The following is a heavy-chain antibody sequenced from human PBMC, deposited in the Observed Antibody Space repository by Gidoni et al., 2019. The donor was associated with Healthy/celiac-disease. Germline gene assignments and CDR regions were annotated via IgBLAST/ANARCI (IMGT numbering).Heavy chain of an antibody. CDR1: GGSISSGSYY. J-gene: IGHJ5*02. D-gene: IGHD6-13*01. V-gene: IGHV4-61*02. CDR3: ARDRPGGIPFDP. CDR2: IYTSGST. Sequence: QVQLQESGPGLVKPSQTLSLTCTVSGGSISSGSYYWSWIRQPAGKGLEWIGRIYTSGSTNYNPSLKSRVTISVDTSKNQFSLKLSSVTAADTAVYYCARDRPGGIPFDPWGQGTLVTVSS.